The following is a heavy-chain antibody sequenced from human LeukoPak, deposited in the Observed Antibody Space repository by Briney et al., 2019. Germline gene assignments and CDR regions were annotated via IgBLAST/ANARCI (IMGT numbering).Heavy chain of an antibody. Sequence: SGGSLRLSCAASGFTFTNYALSWVRQAPGKGLEWVSAISGIGNAIFYADSVKGRFTISRDSSKNTLSLQMASLRAEDTAVYYCARHLATSGSYPLDYWGQGALVTVSP. J-gene: IGHJ4*02. V-gene: IGHV3-23*01. CDR2: ISGIGNAI. D-gene: IGHD2-15*01. CDR1: GFTFTNYA. CDR3: ARHLATSGSYPLDY.